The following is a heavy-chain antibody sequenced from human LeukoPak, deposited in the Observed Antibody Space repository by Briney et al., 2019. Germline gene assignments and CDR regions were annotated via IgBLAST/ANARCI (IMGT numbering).Heavy chain of an antibody. V-gene: IGHV3-30*02. CDR2: IRYDGSNK. CDR1: GFTFSSYG. D-gene: IGHD3-22*01. Sequence: TGGSLRLSCAASGFTFSSYGIHWVRQAPGKGLEWVAFIRYDGSNKYYADSVEGRFTISRDNSKNTLYLQMNSLRAEDTAVYYCARFYYDSSGDALGGFDPWGQGTLVTVSS. CDR3: ARFYYDSSGDALGGFDP. J-gene: IGHJ5*02.